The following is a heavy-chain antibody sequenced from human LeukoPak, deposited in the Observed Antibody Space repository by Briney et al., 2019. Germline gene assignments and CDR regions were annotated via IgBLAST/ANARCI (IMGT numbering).Heavy chain of an antibody. D-gene: IGHD2-2*01. Sequence: SETLSLTCTVSGGSISSYYWSWIRQPAGKGLEWIGRIYTSGSTNYNRSLKSRVTMSVDTSKDQFSLKLRSVTAAETAVYYCARDPTLGYCSSTSCYWGWFDPWGQGTLVTVSS. V-gene: IGHV4-4*07. J-gene: IGHJ5*02. CDR1: GGSISSYY. CDR2: IYTSGST. CDR3: ARDPTLGYCSSTSCYWGWFDP.